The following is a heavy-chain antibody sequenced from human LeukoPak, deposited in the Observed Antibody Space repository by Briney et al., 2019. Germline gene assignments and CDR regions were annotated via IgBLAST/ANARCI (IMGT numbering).Heavy chain of an antibody. CDR3: ARGWSSGWYSGTKKYNWFDP. CDR2: IYYSGST. Sequence: PSETLSLTCTVSGGSISSSSYYWSWIRQPPGKGLEWIGYIYYSGSTNYNPSLKSRVTISVDTSKNQFSLKLSSVTAADTAVYYCARGWSSGWYSGTKKYNWFDPWGQGTLVTVSS. CDR1: GGSISSSSYY. J-gene: IGHJ5*02. V-gene: IGHV4-61*01. D-gene: IGHD6-19*01.